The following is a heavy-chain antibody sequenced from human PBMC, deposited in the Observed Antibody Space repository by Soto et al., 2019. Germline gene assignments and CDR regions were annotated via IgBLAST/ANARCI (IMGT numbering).Heavy chain of an antibody. J-gene: IGHJ4*02. V-gene: IGHV3-23*01. CDR1: GFTFSSYA. Sequence: GGALTVLSAASGFTFSSYAMSWVRQAPGKGLEWVSAISGSGGSTYYADSVKGRFTISRDNSKNTLYLQMNSLRAEDTAVYYCAKGPSSTNGVCYKGAKYLDYWCQVPPVPV. D-gene: IGHD2-8*01. CDR2: ISGSGGST. CDR3: AKGPSSTNGVCYKGAKYLDY.